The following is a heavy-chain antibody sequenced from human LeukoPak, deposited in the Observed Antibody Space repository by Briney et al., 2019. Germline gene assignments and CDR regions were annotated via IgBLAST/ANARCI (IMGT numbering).Heavy chain of an antibody. CDR1: GFTFSSYD. Sequence: PGGSLRLSCAAPGFTFSSYDMHWVRQATGKGLEWVSAIGTAGDTYYPGSVKGRFTISRENAKNSLYLQMNSLRAGDTAVYYCARGRSGYYPSAYFDYWGQGTLVTVSS. D-gene: IGHD3-22*01. CDR3: ARGRSGYYPSAYFDY. V-gene: IGHV3-13*01. CDR2: IGTAGDT. J-gene: IGHJ4*02.